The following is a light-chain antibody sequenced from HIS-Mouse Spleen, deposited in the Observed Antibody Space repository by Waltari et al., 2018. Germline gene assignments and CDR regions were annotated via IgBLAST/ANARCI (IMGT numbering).Light chain of an antibody. CDR2: RNN. J-gene: IGLJ3*02. CDR3: AAWDDSLSGPV. V-gene: IGLV1-47*01. Sequence: QSVLTQPPSASGTPGQRVTISCSGSSSNIGSNYVYWYQQLPGTAPKLLIYRNNPRPSGVPDRCSGSKSGTSASLAISGLRSEDEADYYWAAWDDSLSGPVFGGGTKLTVL. CDR1: SSNIGSNY.